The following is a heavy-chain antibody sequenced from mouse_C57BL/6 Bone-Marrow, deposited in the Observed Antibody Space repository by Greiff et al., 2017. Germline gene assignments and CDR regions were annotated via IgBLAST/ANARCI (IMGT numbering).Heavy chain of an antibody. Sequence: QVQLQQSGAELVRPGTSVKVSCKASGYAFTNYLIEWVKQRPGQGLEWIGVINPGSGGTNYNEKFKGKETLTAAKSSSTAYMQLSSLTSEDSAVCFYARWRYYGSREDYWGQGTTLTVSS. CDR1: GYAFTNYL. D-gene: IGHD1-1*01. CDR2: INPGSGGT. CDR3: ARWRYYGSREDY. V-gene: IGHV1-54*01. J-gene: IGHJ2*01.